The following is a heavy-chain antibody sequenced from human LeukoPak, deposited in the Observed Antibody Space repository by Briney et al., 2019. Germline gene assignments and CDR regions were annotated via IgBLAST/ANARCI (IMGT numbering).Heavy chain of an antibody. Sequence: GGSLRLSCAVSGFTFSGYSMKWVRQAPGKGLEWVSYISSSTTTIYHADSVKGRFTVSRDNAKNSLYLQMDSLRVEDTAVYYCWANREDYDSSGYYLTDAFDIWGQGTMVTVSS. D-gene: IGHD3-22*01. CDR3: WANREDYDSSGYYLTDAFDI. CDR2: ISSSTTTI. J-gene: IGHJ3*02. CDR1: GFTFSGYS. V-gene: IGHV3-48*01.